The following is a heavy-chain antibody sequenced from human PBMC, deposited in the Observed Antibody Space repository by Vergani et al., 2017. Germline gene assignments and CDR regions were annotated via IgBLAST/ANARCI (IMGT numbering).Heavy chain of an antibody. CDR1: NYSISRGYF. CDR3: ARHGGSRDLYHLFDS. D-gene: IGHD3-16*01. J-gene: IGHJ4*02. V-gene: IGHV4-38-2*02. CDR2: FHHTGMT. Sequence: QVQLQESGPGLVKPSETLSLTCTVSNYSISRGYFWGWIRRPPGKGLEWIASFHHTGMTYNNPSLKSRVTISVDTSKNLISTKLISVTAADTAHYYWARHGGSRDLYHLFDSWGQGTLVTVSS.